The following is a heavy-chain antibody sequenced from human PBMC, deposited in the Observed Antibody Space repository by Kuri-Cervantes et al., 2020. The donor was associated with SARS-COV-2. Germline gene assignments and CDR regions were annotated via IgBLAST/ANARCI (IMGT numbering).Heavy chain of an antibody. V-gene: IGHV4-59*08. Sequence: SETLSLTCTVSGGSISSYYWSWIRQPPGKGLEWIGYIYYSGSTNNNPSLKSRVTISVDTSKNQFSLKLSSVTAADTAVYYCARDFWSGYEYYYYGMDVWGQGTTVTVSS. CDR3: ARDFWSGYEYYYYGMDV. J-gene: IGHJ6*02. D-gene: IGHD3-3*01. CDR2: IYYSGST. CDR1: GGSISSYY.